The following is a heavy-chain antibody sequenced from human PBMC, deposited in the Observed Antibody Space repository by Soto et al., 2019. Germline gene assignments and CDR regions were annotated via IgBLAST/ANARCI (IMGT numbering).Heavy chain of an antibody. CDR3: ARDRATWIEVARLRYFASFGLEV. CDR1: WDSVSISSAA. V-gene: IGHV6-1*01. CDR2: TYYRSKWYN. D-gene: IGHD3-9*01. J-gene: IGHJ6*02. Sequence: SQTRSLTCAVSWDSVSISSAAWNWIRQSRSRGLEWLGRTYYRSKWYNDYAVSVKSRITIKPDTSKNQSSLLLNSVTPEDTAVYYFARDRATWIEVARLRYFASFGLEVWGQGTTVTDS.